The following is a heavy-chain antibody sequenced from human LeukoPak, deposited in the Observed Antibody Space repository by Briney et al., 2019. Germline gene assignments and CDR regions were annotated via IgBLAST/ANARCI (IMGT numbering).Heavy chain of an antibody. CDR2: MSHTGNT. Sequence: NPSETLSLTCTVSGYSISSGYYWGWIRQPPGKGLEWIGSMSHTGNTYYSPSLKSRVTISVDTSTNQFSLKLTSVTAADTAVYYCARQTGSGLFILPGGQGTLVTVSS. CDR1: GYSISSGYY. D-gene: IGHD3/OR15-3a*01. CDR3: ARQTGSGLFILP. V-gene: IGHV4-38-2*02. J-gene: IGHJ4*02.